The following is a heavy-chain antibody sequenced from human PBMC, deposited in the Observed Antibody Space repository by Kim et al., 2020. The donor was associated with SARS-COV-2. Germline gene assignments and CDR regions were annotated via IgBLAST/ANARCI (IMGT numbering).Heavy chain of an antibody. D-gene: IGHD5-12*01. CDR3: AKDFASGYALTTSDY. Sequence: GGSLRLSCAASGFTFSSYAMSWVRQAPGKGLEWVSAISGSGGSTYYADSVKGRFTISRDNSKNTLYLQMNSLRAGDTAVYYCAKDFASGYALTTSDYWGQGTLVTVSS. CDR2: ISGSGGST. J-gene: IGHJ4*02. CDR1: GFTFSSYA. V-gene: IGHV3-23*01.